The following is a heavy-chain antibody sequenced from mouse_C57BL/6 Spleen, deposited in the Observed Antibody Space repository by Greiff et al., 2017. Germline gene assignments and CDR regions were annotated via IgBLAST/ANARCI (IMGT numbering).Heavy chain of an antibody. Sequence: VQLQQSGPELVKPGASVKISCKASGYTFTDYYMNWVKQSHGKSLEWIGDINPNNGGTSYNQKFKGKATLTVDKSSSTAYMELRSLTSEDSAVDYCARSVSAYWYFDVWGKGTTVTVSS. CDR2: INPNNGGT. CDR1: GYTFTDYY. J-gene: IGHJ1*03. V-gene: IGHV1-26*01. CDR3: ARSVSAYWYFDV.